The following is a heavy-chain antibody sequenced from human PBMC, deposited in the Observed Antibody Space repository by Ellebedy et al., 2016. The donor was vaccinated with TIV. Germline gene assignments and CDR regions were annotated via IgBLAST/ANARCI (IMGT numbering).Heavy chain of an antibody. V-gene: IGHV4-59*01. J-gene: IGHJ6*02. CDR1: GGYLRTYY. Sequence: SETLSLTXTVSGGYLRTYYWSWIRQSPGKGLEWIGYIYYSGSTDYNPSLKSRVTISVDTSKNQFSLNLRSVTAADTALYFCARSLAASGKVTYYYGMDVWGQGTTVIVSS. D-gene: IGHD6-13*01. CDR3: ARSLAASGKVTYYYGMDV. CDR2: IYYSGST.